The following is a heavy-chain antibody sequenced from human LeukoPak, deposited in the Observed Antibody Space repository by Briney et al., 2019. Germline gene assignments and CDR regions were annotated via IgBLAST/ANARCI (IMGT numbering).Heavy chain of an antibody. J-gene: IGHJ3*02. Sequence: QPGGSLRLSCAASGFTFSNYAMNWVRQAPGKGLEWVSAISGSGGSTYYADSVKGRFTISRDNSKNTLYLQMNSLRAEDTAVYYCATIPVVTPDLMWGDAFDIWGQGTMVTVSS. CDR2: ISGSGGST. CDR3: ATIPVVTPDLMWGDAFDI. D-gene: IGHD4-23*01. V-gene: IGHV3-23*01. CDR1: GFTFSNYA.